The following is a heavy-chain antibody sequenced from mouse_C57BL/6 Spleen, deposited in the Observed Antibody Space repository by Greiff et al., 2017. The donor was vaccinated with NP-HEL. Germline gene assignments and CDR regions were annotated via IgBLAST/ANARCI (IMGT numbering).Heavy chain of an antibody. V-gene: IGHV2-6-1*01. J-gene: IGHJ2*01. CDR1: GFSLTSYG. CDR2: IWSDGST. CDR3: ARHGGGGYPYYFDY. D-gene: IGHD2-2*01. Sequence: QVQLKESGPGLVAPSQSLSITCTVSGFSLTSYGVHWVRQPPGKGLEWLVVIWSDGSTTYNSALKSRLSISQDNSKSQVFLKMNSLQTDDTAMYYCARHGGGGYPYYFDYWGKGTTLTVSS.